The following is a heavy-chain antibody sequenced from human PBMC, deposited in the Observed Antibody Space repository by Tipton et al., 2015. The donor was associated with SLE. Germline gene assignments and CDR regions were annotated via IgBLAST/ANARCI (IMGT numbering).Heavy chain of an antibody. D-gene: IGHD2-2*01. J-gene: IGHJ4*02. CDR3: ARDIVVVPAAGPSFDY. V-gene: IGHV4-39*07. Sequence: TLSLTCTVSGGSISSSSYYWGWIRQPPGKGLEWIGRIYYSGSTYYNPSLKSRVTISVDTSKNQFSLKLSSVTAADTAVYYCARDIVVVPAAGPSFDYWGQGTLVTVSS. CDR1: GGSISSSSYY. CDR2: IYYSGST.